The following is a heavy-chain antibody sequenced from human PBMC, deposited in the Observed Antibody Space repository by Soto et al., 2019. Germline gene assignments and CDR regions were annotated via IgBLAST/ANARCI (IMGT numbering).Heavy chain of an antibody. CDR2: ISYDGREK. V-gene: IGHV3-30-3*01. CDR1: GFTFSTYA. CDR3: ARDPLAVTGSFVDY. J-gene: IGHJ4*02. D-gene: IGHD6-19*01. Sequence: LRLSCAASGFTFSTYAFHWVRQAPGKGLEWLSVISYDGREKYYADSVKGRFTISRDSSKNTVYLQMNSLRAEDTAVYYCARDPLAVTGSFVDYWGQGTLVTVSS.